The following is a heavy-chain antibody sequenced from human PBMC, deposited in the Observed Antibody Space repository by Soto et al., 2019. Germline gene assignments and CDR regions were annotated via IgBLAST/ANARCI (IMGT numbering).Heavy chain of an antibody. CDR3: ATLGLLQYFDWSIPY. CDR2: ISYSGYT. CDR1: GGSASSGTSH. V-gene: IGHV4-61*01. Sequence: PSETLSLTCTVSGGSASSGTSHWNWIRQPPGKGLEWIGYISYSGYTNYNPSLKSRVTISLDTSKNQLSLKLSSVTAADTAVYYCATLGLLQYFDWSIPYWGQGILVTVSS. D-gene: IGHD3-9*01. J-gene: IGHJ4*02.